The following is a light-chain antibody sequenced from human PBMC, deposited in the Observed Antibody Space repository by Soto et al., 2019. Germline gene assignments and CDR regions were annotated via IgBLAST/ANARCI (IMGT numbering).Light chain of an antibody. Sequence: VLTQSPGTLSLSPGEGATLSCRASQRVASDLAWYLRKPGQPPRLLIYGASSRATGIPDRFSGSGSGTDFTLTISRLEPEDFAVYYCQQYGSSPLTFGGGTKVDIK. V-gene: IGKV3-20*01. CDR2: GAS. J-gene: IGKJ4*01. CDR3: QQYGSSPLT. CDR1: QRVASD.